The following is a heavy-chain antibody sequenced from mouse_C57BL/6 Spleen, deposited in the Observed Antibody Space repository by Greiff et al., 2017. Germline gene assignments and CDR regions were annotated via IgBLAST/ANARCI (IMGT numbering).Heavy chain of an antibody. Sequence: EVKLMESGGGLVQPGGSLSLSCAASGFTFTDYYMSWVRQPPGKALEWLGFIRNKANGYTTEYSASVKGRFTISRDNSQSILYLQMNALRAEDSATYYCASSYYSTSWFAYWGQGTLVTVSA. CDR3: ASSYYSTSWFAY. CDR2: IRNKANGYTT. CDR1: GFTFTDYY. J-gene: IGHJ3*01. D-gene: IGHD2-5*01. V-gene: IGHV7-3*01.